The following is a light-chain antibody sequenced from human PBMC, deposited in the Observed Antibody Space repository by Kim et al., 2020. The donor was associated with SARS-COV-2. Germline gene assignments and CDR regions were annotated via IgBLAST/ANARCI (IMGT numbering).Light chain of an antibody. J-gene: IGKJ2*01. V-gene: IGKV4-1*01. Sequence: RATNNCKTGQSVLNRSNNKNYLVWYQQKPGQPPKLLIYWSSTRESGVPDRFSGSGSGTDFTLTISSLQAEDVAVYYCQQYYDTPYTFGQGTKLEIK. CDR1: QSVLNRSNNKNY. CDR3: QQYYDTPYT. CDR2: WSS.